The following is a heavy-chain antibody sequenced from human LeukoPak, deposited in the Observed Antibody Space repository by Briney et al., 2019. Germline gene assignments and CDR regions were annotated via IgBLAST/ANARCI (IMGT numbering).Heavy chain of an antibody. CDR3: ARFSGSYSYFDY. Sequence: PSETLSLTCTVSGGSVRSYYWNWVRQPPGKGLEWIGYIYYTGSTIYNPSLTSRVTMSVDTAKNQLSLKLTSVTAADTAFYYCARFSGSYSYFDYWGPGTLVTVSS. V-gene: IGHV4-59*02. D-gene: IGHD1-26*01. CDR1: GGSVRSYY. J-gene: IGHJ4*02. CDR2: IYYTGST.